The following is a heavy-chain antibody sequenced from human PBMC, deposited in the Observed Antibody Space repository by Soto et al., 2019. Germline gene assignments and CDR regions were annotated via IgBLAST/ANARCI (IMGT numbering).Heavy chain of an antibody. J-gene: IGHJ4*02. V-gene: IGHV4-30-4*08. Sequence: SETLSLTRTVSGGSISSGDYYWSWIRQPPGKGLEWIGYIYYSGSTYYNPSLKSRVTISVDTSKNQFSLKLTSVTAADTAVYYCARDKITGLFDYWGQGTLVTSPQ. CDR3: ARDKITGLFDY. CDR2: IYYSGST. CDR1: GGSISSGDYY. D-gene: IGHD2-8*02.